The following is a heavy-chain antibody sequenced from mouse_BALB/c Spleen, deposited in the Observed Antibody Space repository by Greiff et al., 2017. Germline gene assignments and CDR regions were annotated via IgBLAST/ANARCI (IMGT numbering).Heavy chain of an antibody. CDR1: GYSFTSYY. CDR3: ARDTYYGSSYDAMDY. D-gene: IGHD1-1*01. CDR2: IFPGSGNT. Sequence: QVQLQQSGPELVKPGASVKISCKASGYSFTSYYIHWVKQRPGQGLEWIGWIFPGSGNTKYNEKFKGKATLTADTSSSTAYMQLSSLTSEDSAFYFCARDTYYGSSYDAMDYWGQGTSVTVSS. V-gene: IGHV1-66*01. J-gene: IGHJ4*01.